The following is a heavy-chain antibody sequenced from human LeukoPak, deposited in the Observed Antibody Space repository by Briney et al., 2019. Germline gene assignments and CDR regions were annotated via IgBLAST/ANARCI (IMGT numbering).Heavy chain of an antibody. CDR3: ARSQGGPRYCSSTSCYYFDY. CDR2: ISSSSSYI. V-gene: IGHV3-21*01. D-gene: IGHD2-2*01. J-gene: IGHJ4*03. Sequence: GGSLRLSCAASGFTFSSYSMNWVRQAPGKGLEWVSSISSSSSYIYYADSVKGRFTISRDNAKNSLYLQMDSLRAEDTAVYYCARSQGGPRYCSSTSCYYFDYWGKGTTVTISS. CDR1: GFTFSSYS.